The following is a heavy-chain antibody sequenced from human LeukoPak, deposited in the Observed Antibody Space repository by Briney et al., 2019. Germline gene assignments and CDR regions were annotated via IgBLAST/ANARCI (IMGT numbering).Heavy chain of an antibody. V-gene: IGHV4-59*01. CDR3: ARFRGYKEAFDM. J-gene: IGHJ3*02. D-gene: IGHD3-10*01. CDR1: GGSISSYY. CDR2: IYYSGST. Sequence: PSETLSLTCTVSGGSISSYYWSWVRQPPGKGLEWIGYIYYSGSTNYNPSLKSRVTISVDTSKNQFSLKLSSVTAADTAVYYCARFRGYKEAFDMWGQGTMVTVSS.